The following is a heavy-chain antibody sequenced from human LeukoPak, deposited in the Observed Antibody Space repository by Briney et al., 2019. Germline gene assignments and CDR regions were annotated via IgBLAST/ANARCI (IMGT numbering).Heavy chain of an antibody. CDR2: ISSSGSTI. CDR3: ARSITMIVVVITNDDAFDI. Sequence: PGGSLRLSCAASGFTFSDYYMSWIRQAPGKGLEWVSYISSSGSTIYYADSVKGRFTISRDNAKNSLYLQMNSLRAEDTAVYYCARSITMIVVVITNDDAFDIWGQGTMVTVSS. V-gene: IGHV3-11*04. D-gene: IGHD3-22*01. CDR1: GFTFSDYY. J-gene: IGHJ3*02.